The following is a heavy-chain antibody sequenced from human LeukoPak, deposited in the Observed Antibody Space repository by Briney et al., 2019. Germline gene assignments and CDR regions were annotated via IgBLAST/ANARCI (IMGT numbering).Heavy chain of an antibody. CDR1: GGSISSGGYS. CDR2: IYNSGNT. CDR3: ASKGSIAPSDYFDY. J-gene: IGHJ4*02. Sequence: PSQTLSLTCTVSGGSISSGGYSWTWIRQLPGRGLEWIGYIYNSGNTYYHPSLKSRVSISGDTSKNQFSLKLSSVTAADTAVYYCASKGSIAPSDYFDYWGQGTLVTVSS. V-gene: IGHV4-31*03. D-gene: IGHD6-6*01.